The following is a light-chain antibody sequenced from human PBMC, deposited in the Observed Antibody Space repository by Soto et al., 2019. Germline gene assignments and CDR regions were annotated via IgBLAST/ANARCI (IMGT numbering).Light chain of an antibody. CDR1: QSISSY. J-gene: IGKJ4*01. V-gene: IGKV1-39*01. CDR3: QQSYSTLLT. Sequence: DVHMTQSPSSLSASVGNRVTIACRASQSISSYLNWYQQKQGKAPKLLIYAASSLQSGVPSRFSGSGYGTDFTLTISSLQTEDFATYYCQQSYSTLLTFGGGTKVDIK. CDR2: AAS.